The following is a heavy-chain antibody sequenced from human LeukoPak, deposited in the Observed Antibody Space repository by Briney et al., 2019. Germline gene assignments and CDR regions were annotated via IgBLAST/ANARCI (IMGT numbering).Heavy chain of an antibody. J-gene: IGHJ5*02. CDR1: GFTFDDYG. Sequence: GGSLRLSCAASGFTFDDYGMSWVRQAPGKGLEWVSFISSTSSYIYYADSVKGRFTISRDNAKNSLYLQMNSLRAEDTAVYYCARGLTTIGWFDPWGQGTLVTVSS. V-gene: IGHV3-21*01. D-gene: IGHD5-24*01. CDR3: ARGLTTIGWFDP. CDR2: ISSTSSYI.